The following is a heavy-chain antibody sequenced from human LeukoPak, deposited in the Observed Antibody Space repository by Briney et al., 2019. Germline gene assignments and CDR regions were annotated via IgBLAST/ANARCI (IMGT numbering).Heavy chain of an antibody. D-gene: IGHD5-18*01. CDR2: IYYSGST. CDR1: GGSISSYY. Sequence: SETLSLTCTVSGGSISSYYWSWIRQPPGKGLEWIGYIYYSGSTNYNPSLKSRVTISVDTSKNQFSLKLSSVTAADTAVYYCAREPIQLWLSKGWFDPWGQGTLVTVSS. J-gene: IGHJ5*02. CDR3: AREPIQLWLSKGWFDP. V-gene: IGHV4-59*12.